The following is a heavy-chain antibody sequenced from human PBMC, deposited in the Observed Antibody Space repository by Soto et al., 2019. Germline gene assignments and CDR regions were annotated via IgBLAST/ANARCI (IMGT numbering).Heavy chain of an antibody. J-gene: IGHJ4*02. D-gene: IGHD5-18*01. CDR3: ARVGLKQIRDTFDY. Sequence: QVPLVQSGAEVKKPGASVKVSCKASGYTFTSYAMHWVRQAPGQRLEWMGWINAGNGNTKYSQKFQGRVTITRDTSASTAYMELSSMRSEDTAVYYCARVGLKQIRDTFDYWGQGTLVTVAS. V-gene: IGHV1-3*01. CDR2: INAGNGNT. CDR1: GYTFTSYA.